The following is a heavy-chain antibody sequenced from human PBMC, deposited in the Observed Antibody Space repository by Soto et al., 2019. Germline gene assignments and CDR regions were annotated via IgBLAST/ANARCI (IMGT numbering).Heavy chain of an antibody. D-gene: IGHD3-10*01. Sequence: GGSLRLSCAASGFNFIRKYMIWVRQAPGKGLEWVSILYSGGTTYYADSVKGRFTISRDTSENTLYLQMNSLRAEDTAVYYCARGLYDSGSFYFDFWGQGTLVTVSS. CDR1: GFNFIRKY. V-gene: IGHV3-53*01. CDR3: ARGLYDSGSFYFDF. J-gene: IGHJ4*02. CDR2: LYSGGTT.